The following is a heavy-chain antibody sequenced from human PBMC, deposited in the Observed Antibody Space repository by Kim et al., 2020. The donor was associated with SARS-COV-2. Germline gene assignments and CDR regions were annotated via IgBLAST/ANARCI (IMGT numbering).Heavy chain of an antibody. CDR2: IYTSGST. D-gene: IGHD1-1*01. Sequence: SETLSLTCTVSGGSISSYYWSWIRQPAGKGLEWIGRIYTSGSTNYNPSLKSRVTMSVDTSKNQFSLKLSSVTAADTAVYYCAGVANNPSNTGNFDYWGQGTLVTVSS. J-gene: IGHJ4*02. CDR1: GGSISSYY. CDR3: AGVANNPSNTGNFDY. V-gene: IGHV4-4*07.